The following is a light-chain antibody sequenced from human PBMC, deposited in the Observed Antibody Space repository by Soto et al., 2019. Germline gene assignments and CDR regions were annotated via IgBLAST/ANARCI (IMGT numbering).Light chain of an antibody. V-gene: IGLV2-14*01. CDR2: GVT. CDR3: SSYSTSYFYF. J-gene: IGLJ1*01. Sequence: QSVLSQPPSASGSPGQSVTISCTGTSSDVGKYDYVSWFQHHPGKAPKLIIYGVTIRPSGISNRFSGSKSGSTASLTISGLRDEDEADYYCSSYSTSYFYFFGSGTKVTVL. CDR1: SSDVGKYDY.